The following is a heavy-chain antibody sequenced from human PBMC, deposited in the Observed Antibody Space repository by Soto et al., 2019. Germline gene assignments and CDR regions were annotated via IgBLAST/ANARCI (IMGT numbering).Heavy chain of an antibody. CDR3: ANQMYPSGSFLFDD. CDR1: GFAFSNFA. Sequence: EVQLLESGGGLVQPGGSLRLSCAASGFAFSNFALSWVRQAPGKGLEWVSAVSASGGNTYYADPVTGRFTISRDNSKNTLLLQMDSLRAEDTAVYYCANQMYPSGSFLFDDWGQGTLVTVSS. D-gene: IGHD6-19*01. V-gene: IGHV3-23*01. J-gene: IGHJ4*02. CDR2: VSASGGNT.